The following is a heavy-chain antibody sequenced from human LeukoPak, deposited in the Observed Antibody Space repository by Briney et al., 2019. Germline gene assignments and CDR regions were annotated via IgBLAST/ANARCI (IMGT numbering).Heavy chain of an antibody. CDR2: INPNSGGT. Sequence: ASVKVSCKASGYTFTGYYMHWVRQAPGQGLEWMGWINPNSGGTNYAQKFQGRVTMTRDTSISTAYMELSSLRAEDTAVYYCARGSSGWYAFNYWGQGTLITVSS. D-gene: IGHD6-19*01. J-gene: IGHJ4*02. CDR1: GYTFTGYY. CDR3: ARGSSGWYAFNY. V-gene: IGHV1-2*02.